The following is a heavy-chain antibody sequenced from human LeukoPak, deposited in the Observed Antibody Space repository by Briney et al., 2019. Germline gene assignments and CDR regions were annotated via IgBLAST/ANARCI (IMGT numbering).Heavy chain of an antibody. CDR1: GFSFSRSW. J-gene: IGHJ3*02. D-gene: IGHD2-15*01. CDR2: IKSKSDGGTT. Sequence: GGSLRLSCAASGFSFSRSWMHWVRQVPGKGLVWVGRIKSKSDGGTTDYAAPVKGRFTISRDDSKNTLYLQMNSLKTEDTAVYYCTTAPRGYCSGGSCSYAFDIWGQGTMVTVSS. V-gene: IGHV3-15*01. CDR3: TTAPRGYCSGGSCSYAFDI.